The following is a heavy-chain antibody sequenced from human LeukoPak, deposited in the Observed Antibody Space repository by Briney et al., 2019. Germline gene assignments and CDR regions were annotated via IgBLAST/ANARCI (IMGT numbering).Heavy chain of an antibody. D-gene: IGHD4-17*01. CDR2: IYYSGST. J-gene: IGHJ4*02. V-gene: IGHV4-59*01. Sequence: SETLSLTCTVSGGSISSYYWSWIRQPPGKGLEWIGYIYYSGSTNYNPSLKSRVTISVDTSKNQFSLKLSSVTAADTAVYYCARAEVYGDYEYYFDYWGQGTLVTVS. CDR1: GGSISSYY. CDR3: ARAEVYGDYEYYFDY.